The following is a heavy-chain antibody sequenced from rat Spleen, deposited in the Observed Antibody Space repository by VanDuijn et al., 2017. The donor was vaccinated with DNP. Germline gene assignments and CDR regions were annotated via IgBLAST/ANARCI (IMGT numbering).Heavy chain of an antibody. J-gene: IGHJ2*01. Sequence: EVQLVESGGGLVQPGRSLKLSCAASGFTFSDYYMAWVRQAPTKGLEWVASINTDGGNTYYPDSVKGRFTISRDNAENTVYLQMNSLRSEDTATYYCANYNYYDGTYWGQGVMVTVSS. D-gene: IGHD1-12*02. CDR3: ANYNYYDGTY. V-gene: IGHV5-25*01. CDR1: GFTFSDYY. CDR2: INTDGGNT.